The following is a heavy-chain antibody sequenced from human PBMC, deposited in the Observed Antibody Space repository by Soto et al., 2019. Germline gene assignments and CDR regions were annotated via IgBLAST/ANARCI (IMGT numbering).Heavy chain of an antibody. CDR3: AIIATVTHFDY. CDR1: GDSVSSNSAA. Sequence: PSQTLSLTCAISGDSVSSNSAAWNWIRQSPSRGLEWLGGTYYRFKWYNDYADSVKGRFTISRDNAKNSLYLQMNSLRAEDTAVYYCAIIATVTHFDYWGQGTLVTVSS. V-gene: IGHV6-1*01. J-gene: IGHJ4*02. CDR2: TYYRFKWYN. D-gene: IGHD4-17*01.